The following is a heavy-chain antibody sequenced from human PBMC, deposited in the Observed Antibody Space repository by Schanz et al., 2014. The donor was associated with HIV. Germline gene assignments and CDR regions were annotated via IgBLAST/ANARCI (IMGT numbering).Heavy chain of an antibody. Sequence: EVQLVESGGGLIQPGGSLRLSCAASGFTVSSSHMSWVRQAPGKGLEWVSIIHSGGSTYYADSVKGRFTISRDSSKNTLFLQMNSLRPEDTALYYCAKGTFLAADGHDAFDIWGQGTMVTVSS. CDR3: AKGTFLAADGHDAFDI. D-gene: IGHD6-13*01. J-gene: IGHJ3*02. V-gene: IGHV3-53*01. CDR2: IHSGGST. CDR1: GFTVSSSH.